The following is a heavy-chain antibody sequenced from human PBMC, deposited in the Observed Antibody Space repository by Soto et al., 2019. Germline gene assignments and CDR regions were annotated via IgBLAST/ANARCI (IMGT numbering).Heavy chain of an antibody. CDR3: AKTATGWFSAFDI. J-gene: IGHJ3*02. CDR1: GFTFSSYA. CDR2: ISGSGGTT. D-gene: IGHD6-19*01. V-gene: IGHV3-23*01. Sequence: EVQLLGSGGGLVQPGGSLRLSCAASGFTFSSYAMSWVRQAPGKGLEWVSAISGSGGTTYYADSVKGRFTFSRDNSKNTLYLQMNSLRAEDTAVYYCAKTATGWFSAFDIWGQGTMVTVSS.